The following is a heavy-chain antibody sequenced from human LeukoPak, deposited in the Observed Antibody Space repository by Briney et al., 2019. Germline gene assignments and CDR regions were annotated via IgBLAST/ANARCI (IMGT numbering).Heavy chain of an antibody. CDR2: IHYSGST. CDR3: ARGKHNIVVVPAAIGYFDY. J-gene: IGHJ4*02. D-gene: IGHD2-2*01. CDR1: GGSISSYY. V-gene: IGHV4-39*07. Sequence: SETLSLTCTVSGGSISSYYWSWIRQPPGKGLEWIGSIHYSGSTYYNPSLKSRVTISVDTSKNQFSLKLSSVTAADTAVYYCARGKHNIVVVPAAIGYFDYWGQGTLVTVSS.